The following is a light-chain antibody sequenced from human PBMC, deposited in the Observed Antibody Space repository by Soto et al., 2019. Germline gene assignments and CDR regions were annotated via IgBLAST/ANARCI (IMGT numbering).Light chain of an antibody. V-gene: IGLV2-14*01. CDR3: NSYRHSTTLV. CDR1: SSDVGGYNS. CDR2: EVS. Sequence: QSALTQPASVSGSPGQSITISCTGTSSDVGGYNSVSWFQQHPSKAPKLIIYEVSHRPSGVSIRFSGSKSGNTASLTISGHQAEDEADYYCNSYRHSTTLVFGTGTKVTVL. J-gene: IGLJ1*01.